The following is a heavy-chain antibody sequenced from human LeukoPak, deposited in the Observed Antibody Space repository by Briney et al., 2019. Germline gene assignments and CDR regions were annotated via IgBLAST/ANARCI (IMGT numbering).Heavy chain of an antibody. D-gene: IGHD3-22*01. CDR3: ARRSYYDSSGYYNYFDY. Sequence: PSETLSLTCTVSGGSISSSSYYWGWIRQPPGKGLEWIGSIYYSGSTYYNPSLKSRVTISVGTSKNQLSLKLSSVTAADTAVYYCARRSYYDSSGYYNYFDYWGQGTLVTVSS. CDR1: GGSISSSSYY. V-gene: IGHV4-39*01. J-gene: IGHJ4*02. CDR2: IYYSGST.